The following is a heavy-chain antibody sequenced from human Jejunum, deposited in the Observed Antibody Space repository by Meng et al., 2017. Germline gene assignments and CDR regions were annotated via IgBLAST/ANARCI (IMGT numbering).Heavy chain of an antibody. J-gene: IGHJ5*02. D-gene: IGHD5-18*01. V-gene: IGHV3-23*01. CDR2: ISESGGTA. CDR1: GFTFSAYA. Sequence: GGSLRLSCAASGFTFSAYAMSWARQAPGKGLEGVSAISESGGTATYADSVRGRFTISRDNSKDRLYLQLSNLRVEDTAVYYCRGYSYASWGQGTLVTVSS. CDR3: RGYSYAS.